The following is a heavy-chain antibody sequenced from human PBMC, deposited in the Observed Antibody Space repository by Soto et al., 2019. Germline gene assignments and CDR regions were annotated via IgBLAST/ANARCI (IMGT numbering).Heavy chain of an antibody. CDR2: IDPSDSYT. D-gene: IGHD3-22*01. Sequence: PGESLKISCKGSGYSFTSYWISWVRQMPGKGLEWMGRIDPSDSYTNYSPSFQGHVTISADKSISTAYLQWSSLKASDTAMYYCARHWHYDSSGYYYGMDVWGQGTTVTVSS. CDR3: ARHWHYDSSGYYYGMDV. CDR1: GYSFTSYW. V-gene: IGHV5-10-1*01. J-gene: IGHJ6*02.